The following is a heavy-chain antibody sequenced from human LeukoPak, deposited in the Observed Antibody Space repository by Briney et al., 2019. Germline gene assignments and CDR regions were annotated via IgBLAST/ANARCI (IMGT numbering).Heavy chain of an antibody. J-gene: IGHJ4*02. Sequence: SETLSLTCTVSGGSISSGTYYWSWIRQPAGKGLEWIGRIYTSGSTNYNPSLKSRVTISIDSSKNQFALKLTSVTAADTAVYYCARDRERGMVRGILDYWGQGTLVTVSS. V-gene: IGHV4-61*02. CDR1: GGSISSGTYY. CDR2: IYTSGST. D-gene: IGHD3-10*01. CDR3: ARDRERGMVRGILDY.